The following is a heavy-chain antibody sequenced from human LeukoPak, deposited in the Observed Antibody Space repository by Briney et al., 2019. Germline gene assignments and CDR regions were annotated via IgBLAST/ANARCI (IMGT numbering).Heavy chain of an antibody. CDR2: INPAGSET. D-gene: IGHD2-15*01. CDR3: ARFGYVAAVDV. CDR1: GFSFSAYW. J-gene: IGHJ4*02. Sequence: GGSLRLSCAASGFSFSAYWMTWVRQAPGTGLEWVANINPAGSETYYVDPVKGRFSISRDDAKNLVYLQMNSLRAEDTTVYHCARFGYVAAVDVWGQGTPVTVSS. V-gene: IGHV3-7*01.